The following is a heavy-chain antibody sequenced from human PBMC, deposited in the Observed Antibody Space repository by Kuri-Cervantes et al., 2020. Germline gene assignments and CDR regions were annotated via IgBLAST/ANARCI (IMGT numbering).Heavy chain of an antibody. Sequence: SVKVSCKASGYTFTGYYMHWVRQAPGQGLEWMGGIIPIFGTANYAQKFQGRVTITTDESTSTAYMELSSLRSEDTAVYYCARSYDILTGYRDDAFDIWGQGTMVTVSS. J-gene: IGHJ3*02. D-gene: IGHD3-9*01. CDR1: GYTFTGYY. CDR2: IIPIFGTA. V-gene: IGHV1-69*05. CDR3: ARSYDILTGYRDDAFDI.